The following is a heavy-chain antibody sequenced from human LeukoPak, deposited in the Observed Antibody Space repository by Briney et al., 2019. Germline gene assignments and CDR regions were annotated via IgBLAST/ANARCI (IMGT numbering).Heavy chain of an antibody. V-gene: IGHV3-30*18. D-gene: IGHD6-13*01. J-gene: IGHJ6*02. CDR3: AKADRAGYYYGMDV. CDR1: GFTFSSYG. Sequence: GGSLRLSCAASGFTFSSYGMHWVRQAPGKGLKWVAVISYDGSNKYYADSVKGRFTISRDNSKNTLYLQMNSLRAEDTAVYHCAKADRAGYYYGMDVWGQGTTVTVSS. CDR2: ISYDGSNK.